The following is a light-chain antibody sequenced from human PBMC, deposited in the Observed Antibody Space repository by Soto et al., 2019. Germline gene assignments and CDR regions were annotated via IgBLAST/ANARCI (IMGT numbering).Light chain of an antibody. V-gene: IGKV3-11*01. J-gene: IGKJ5*01. CDR1: QSVSSN. Sequence: EIVMTQSPSTLSVSPGERATLSCRASQSVSSNLDWYQQQNGKAPRILIYGASTRATGIPARFSGSGSGTDSTLTISSLEPEDVAVYYCQQRSNWPITFGQGTRLEIK. CDR3: QQRSNWPIT. CDR2: GAS.